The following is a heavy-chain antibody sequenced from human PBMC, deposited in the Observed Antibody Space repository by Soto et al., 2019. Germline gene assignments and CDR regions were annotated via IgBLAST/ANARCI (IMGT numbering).Heavy chain of an antibody. Sequence: PSETLSLTCSVSGGSICSGDYYWTWIRQPPGRGLEWIRYISYSGRTFYNPSIKSRVTIFVHTSKNEFSLKLSSLTATDTALYYCSRRAPEGFDPWGQGTLVTVSS. J-gene: IGHJ5*02. V-gene: IGHV4-39*01. CDR2: ISYSGRT. CDR3: SRRAPEGFDP. CDR1: GGSICSGDYY.